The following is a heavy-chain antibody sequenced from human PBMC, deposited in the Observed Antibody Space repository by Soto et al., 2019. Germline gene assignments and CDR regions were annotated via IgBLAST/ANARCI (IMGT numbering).Heavy chain of an antibody. Sequence: QVQLVQSVAEVKKPGASVKVSCKASVYTFTSYGISWVRQAPGQGLEWMGWISAYNGNKKYAQKLQGRVSMTTDTSTRTASMELRRLRSDDTAVYYCARDLGQQMFDYWGQGTLVTVSS. V-gene: IGHV1-18*01. CDR2: ISAYNGNK. D-gene: IGHD6-13*01. J-gene: IGHJ4*02. CDR1: VYTFTSYG. CDR3: ARDLGQQMFDY.